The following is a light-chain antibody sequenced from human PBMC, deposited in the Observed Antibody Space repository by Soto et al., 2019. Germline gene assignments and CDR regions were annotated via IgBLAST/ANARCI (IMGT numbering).Light chain of an antibody. J-gene: IGKJ2*01. Sequence: EIVLTQSPATLSLSPGERATLSCRASQSVSSYLAWYHQKPGQAPRLLIYDASHRATGIPARFSGSGSGTDFPLTISRLEPEDFAVYYCQKRSDWPPYTFGQGTKLEIK. CDR1: QSVSSY. V-gene: IGKV3-11*01. CDR2: DAS. CDR3: QKRSDWPPYT.